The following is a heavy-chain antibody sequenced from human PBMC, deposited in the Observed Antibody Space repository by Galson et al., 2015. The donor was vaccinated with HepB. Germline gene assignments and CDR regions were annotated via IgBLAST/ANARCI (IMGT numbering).Heavy chain of an antibody. J-gene: IGHJ4*02. CDR3: VRGQKHFDY. CDR2: ISSFGNTK. Sequence: SLRLSCAASGFTFSIYSVNWVRQAPGEGLEWVSYISSFGNTKKYADSVKGRFTISRDDANDSLSLQMISLRAEDTGVYYCVRGQKHFDYWGQGTLVTVSS. CDR1: GFTFSIYS. V-gene: IGHV3-48*01.